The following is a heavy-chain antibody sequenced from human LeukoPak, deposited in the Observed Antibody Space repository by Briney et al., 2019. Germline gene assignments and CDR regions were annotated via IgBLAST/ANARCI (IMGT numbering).Heavy chain of an antibody. CDR1: GFTFSSYA. CDR2: ISGSGGST. V-gene: IGHV3-23*01. J-gene: IGHJ4*02. D-gene: IGHD1-26*01. CDR3: AKDDGWSGSYRSIDY. Sequence: GGSLRLSCAASGFTFSSYAMSWVRQAPGKGLEWVSAISGSGGSTYYADSVKGRFTISRDNSKNTLYLQMNSLRAEDTAVYYCAKDDGWSGSYRSIDYWGQGTLVTVSS.